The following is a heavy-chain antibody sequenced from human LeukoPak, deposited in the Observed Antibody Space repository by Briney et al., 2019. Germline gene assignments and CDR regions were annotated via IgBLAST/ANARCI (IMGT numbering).Heavy chain of an antibody. Sequence: SETLSLTCTVSGGSISSYYWSWIRQPPGKGLEWIGYIYSSGSTKYNPSLKSRVTISVDTSKNQFSLKLSSVTAADTAVYYCARLSQVGDSSGYRDYYYMDVWGKGTTVTVSS. CDR2: IYSSGST. CDR1: GGSISSYY. CDR3: ARLSQVGDSSGYRDYYYMDV. V-gene: IGHV4-4*09. D-gene: IGHD3-22*01. J-gene: IGHJ6*03.